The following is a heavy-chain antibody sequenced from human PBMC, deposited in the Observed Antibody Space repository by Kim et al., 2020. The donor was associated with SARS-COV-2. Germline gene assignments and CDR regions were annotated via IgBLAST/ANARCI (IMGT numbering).Heavy chain of an antibody. CDR3: ARHVHTSTWAFFWYFEL. V-gene: IGHV3-23*01. Sequence: GGSLRLSCEASGFAFTNSAMSWVRQVPGKGLEWVSNIFGSGSNTYHADFVKGRFTISKDNSKNTLYLQMHSLRPEDTAVYYCARHVHTSTWAFFWYFELWGRGTLVTVSS. D-gene: IGHD6-13*01. J-gene: IGHJ2*01. CDR2: IFGSGSNT. CDR1: GFAFTNSA.